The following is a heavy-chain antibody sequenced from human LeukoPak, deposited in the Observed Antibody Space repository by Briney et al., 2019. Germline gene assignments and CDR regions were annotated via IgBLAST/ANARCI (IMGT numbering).Heavy chain of an antibody. CDR1: GGSISSYY. Sequence: PSETLSLTCTVSGGSISSYYWSWIRQPPGKGLEWIGYIYYSGSTNYNPSLKSRVAISVDTSKNQFSLKLSSVTAADTAVYYCARESRERWLQLRAFDIWAKGQWSPSLQ. V-gene: IGHV4-59*01. D-gene: IGHD5-24*01. J-gene: IGHJ3*02. CDR3: ARESRERWLQLRAFDI. CDR2: IYYSGST.